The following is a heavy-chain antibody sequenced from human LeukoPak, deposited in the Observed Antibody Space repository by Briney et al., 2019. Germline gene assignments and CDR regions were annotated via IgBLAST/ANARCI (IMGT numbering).Heavy chain of an antibody. CDR1: GFTFSSYG. CDR2: IWYDGSNK. V-gene: IGHV3-33*01. D-gene: IGHD3-22*01. J-gene: IGHJ3*02. Sequence: GGSLRLSCAASGFTFSSYGMHWVRQAPGKGLEWLAVIWYDGSNKYYADSVKGRFTISRDNSKNTLYLQMNSLRAEDTAVYYCARQMYYDSSGYFFQHAFDIWGQGTMVTVSS. CDR3: ARQMYYDSSGYFFQHAFDI.